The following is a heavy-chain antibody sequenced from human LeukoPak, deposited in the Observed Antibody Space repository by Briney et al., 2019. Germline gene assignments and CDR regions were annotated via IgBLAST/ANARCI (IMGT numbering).Heavy chain of an antibody. Sequence: SVKVSCKASGGTFNSYAISWVRQAPGQGLEWMGGIMPLFGTANYAQEFQGRVTFTTDESASTAYMEVSSLRSEDTAVYYCASGSLGDGYGVGDYYQYMDVWGKGTTVTVSS. CDR3: ASGSLGDGYGVGDYYQYMDV. D-gene: IGHD5-24*01. J-gene: IGHJ6*03. V-gene: IGHV1-69*05. CDR2: IMPLFGTA. CDR1: GGTFNSYA.